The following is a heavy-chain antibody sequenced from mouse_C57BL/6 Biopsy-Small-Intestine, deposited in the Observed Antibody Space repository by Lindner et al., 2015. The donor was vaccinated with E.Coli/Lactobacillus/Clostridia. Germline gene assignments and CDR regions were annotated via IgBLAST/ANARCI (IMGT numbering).Heavy chain of an antibody. CDR1: GYAFSNSW. Sequence: VQLQESGPELVKPGASVKISCKASGYAFSNSWMNWVKQRPGKGLEWIGRIYPGDGDTSYNGKFKDKATLTADKSSSTAYMQLSSLTSEDSAVYFCARGTRLDYWGQGTTLTVSS. J-gene: IGHJ2*01. D-gene: IGHD2-14*01. V-gene: IGHV1-82*01. CDR2: IYPGDGDT. CDR3: ARGTRLDY.